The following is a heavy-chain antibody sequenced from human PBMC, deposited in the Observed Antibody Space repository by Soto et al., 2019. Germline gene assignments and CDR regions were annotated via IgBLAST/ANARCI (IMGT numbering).Heavy chain of an antibody. J-gene: IGHJ4*02. CDR1: GASVTTYY. CDR2: ISYGGTT. D-gene: IGHD2-8*02. Sequence: QVQLHQSGPGLVKPSETLSLTCSVSGASVTTYYWCWIRQSPGKGLEWIGYISYGGTTNFNSSLKRRVTVSVDMPKTQFSLILNSVTAADTAVYYCAMYCGHGQEYWGQGTLVTVSS. V-gene: IGHV4-59*02. CDR3: AMYCGHGQEY.